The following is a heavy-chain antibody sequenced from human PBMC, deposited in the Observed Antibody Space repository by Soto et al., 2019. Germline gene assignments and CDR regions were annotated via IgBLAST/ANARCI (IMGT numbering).Heavy chain of an antibody. CDR1: GFSLSSYT. D-gene: IGHD1-7*01. J-gene: IGHJ6*02. CDR3: ARRMELPASRAWDV. V-gene: IGHV3-48*02. CDR2: ITSGSGTV. Sequence: GGSLRLSCAASGFSLSSYTMNWVRQAPGKGLEWVSSITSGSGTVYYADSVKGRFTISRDNAKNSLYLHMNGLRDEDTAVYYCARRMELPASRAWDVWGQGITVTVSS.